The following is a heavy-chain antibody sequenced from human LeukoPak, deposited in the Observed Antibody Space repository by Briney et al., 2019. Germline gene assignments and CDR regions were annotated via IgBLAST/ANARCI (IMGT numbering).Heavy chain of an antibody. CDR1: AFTFSNVW. Sequence: GGSLRLSCAASAFTFSNVWMSWLRQAPGKGLEWVGRIRSKTDGGKTDYAAPVKGRFTISRDDSKNTLYLQMDSLKTEDTAVYYCTIPASGYSYGVLDSWGQGALVTVSS. V-gene: IGHV3-15*01. CDR3: TIPASGYSYGVLDS. CDR2: IRSKTDGGKT. J-gene: IGHJ4*02. D-gene: IGHD5-18*01.